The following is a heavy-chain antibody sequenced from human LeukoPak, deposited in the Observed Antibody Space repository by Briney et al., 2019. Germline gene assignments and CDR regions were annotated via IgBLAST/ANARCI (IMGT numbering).Heavy chain of an antibody. Sequence: ASVKVSCKASGYTFTSYGISWVRQAPGQGLEWMGWISAYNGNTNYAQKLQGRVTMTTDTSTSTAYMELRSLRSDDTAVYYCARGSWDYGSGSYYNGNYYYYYMDVWGKGTTVTTSS. CDR1: GYTFTSYG. CDR3: ARGSWDYGSGSYYNGNYYYYYMDV. J-gene: IGHJ6*03. D-gene: IGHD3-10*01. V-gene: IGHV1-18*01. CDR2: ISAYNGNT.